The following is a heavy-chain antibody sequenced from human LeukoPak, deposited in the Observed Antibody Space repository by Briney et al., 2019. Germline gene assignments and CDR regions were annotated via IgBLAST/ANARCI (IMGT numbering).Heavy chain of an antibody. CDR1: GGTFSSYA. V-gene: IGHV1-69*05. Sequence: SVKVSCKASGGTFSSYAISWVRQAPGQGLEWMGGIIPIFGTANYAQKFQGRVTITTDESTSTAYMELSSLRSEDTAVYYCARGDANYYDSSGYYFSLAYWGQGTLVTVSS. D-gene: IGHD3-22*01. J-gene: IGHJ4*02. CDR3: ARGDANYYDSSGYYFSLAY. CDR2: IIPIFGTA.